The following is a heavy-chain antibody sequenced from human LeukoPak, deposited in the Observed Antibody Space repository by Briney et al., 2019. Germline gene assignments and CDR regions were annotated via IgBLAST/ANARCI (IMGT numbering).Heavy chain of an antibody. CDR2: INHSVIT. D-gene: IGHD5-12*01. Sequence: SEPLSLTCAVYGVSFRGYYWSWIRQPPGKGLEWIGEINHSVITNYNPSLKSRVTISVETSKNQSSLKLSSVTAADTAVYYCARFNRWISGRIAYGMDVWGQGTTVNVSS. CDR3: ARFNRWISGRIAYGMDV. J-gene: IGHJ6*02. V-gene: IGHV4-34*01. CDR1: GVSFRGYY.